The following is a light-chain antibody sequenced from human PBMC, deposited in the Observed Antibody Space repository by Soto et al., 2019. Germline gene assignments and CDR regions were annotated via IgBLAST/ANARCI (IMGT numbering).Light chain of an antibody. CDR2: KAS. V-gene: IGKV1-5*03. Sequence: DIQMTQSPSTLSAFVGDRVTITCRASQNINSWLAWYQQKAGKAPKLLIYKASSLQSGVPSRFSGSGSGTEFTLSISSLQPEDFATYYCQQYDTHLWTFGQGTKVEIK. CDR1: QNINSW. J-gene: IGKJ1*01. CDR3: QQYDTHLWT.